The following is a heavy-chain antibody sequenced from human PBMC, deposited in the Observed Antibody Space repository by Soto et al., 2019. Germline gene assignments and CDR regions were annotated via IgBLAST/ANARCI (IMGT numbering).Heavy chain of an antibody. CDR2: IRSKAYGGTT. D-gene: IGHD2-21*02. J-gene: IGHJ3*02. Sequence: GGSLRLSCTASGFTFGYYAMSWVRQSPGKGLEWVGFIRSKAYGGTTEYAASVKGRFTISRDDSKSIAYLQMNSLKTEDTAVYYCTRAWHIVVVTAIHDAFDIWGQGTMVTVSS. CDR1: GFTFGYYA. V-gene: IGHV3-49*04. CDR3: TRAWHIVVVTAIHDAFDI.